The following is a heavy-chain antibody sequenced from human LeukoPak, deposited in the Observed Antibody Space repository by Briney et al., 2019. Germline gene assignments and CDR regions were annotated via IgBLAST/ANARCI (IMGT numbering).Heavy chain of an antibody. D-gene: IGHD1-14*01. CDR2: LHPNSGNT. J-gene: IGHJ5*02. CDR3: ARGPRNDP. Sequence: GASVKVSCKTSGYPFTTWEINWVRQAAGQGLEWMGWLHPNSGNTAYAQKFQGRVTMTRDTSISTAYMEVSGLRSDDTAVYFCARGPRNDPWGQGTLVTVSS. CDR1: GYPFTTWE. V-gene: IGHV1-8*01.